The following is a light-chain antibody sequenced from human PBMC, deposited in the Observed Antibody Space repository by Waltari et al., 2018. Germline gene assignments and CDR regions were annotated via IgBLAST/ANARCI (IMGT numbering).Light chain of an antibody. J-gene: IGLJ2*01. CDR3: SSYISSTSVI. CDR2: EVN. V-gene: IGLV2-23*02. CDR1: RSAVGHYNL. Sequence: QSALNQPASVSGSPGQSITISCTGTRSAVGHYNLVPWYHQHPGKGPNLMSAEVNKRPAGVSNRFSGSKSSNTASLTISGLQSEDEASYYCSSYISSTSVIFGGGTKLTVL.